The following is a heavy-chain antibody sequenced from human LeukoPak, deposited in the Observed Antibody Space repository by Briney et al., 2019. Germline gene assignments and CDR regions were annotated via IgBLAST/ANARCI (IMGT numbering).Heavy chain of an antibody. Sequence: GGSLRLSCAASGFTFSSYAMHWVRQAPGKGLEWVAVISYDGSNKYYADSVKGRFTISRDNSKNTLYLQMNSLRAEDTAVYYCAKTLWGIKTKPLDYWGQGTLVTVSS. J-gene: IGHJ4*02. D-gene: IGHD3-16*01. CDR1: GFTFSSYA. CDR2: ISYDGSNK. CDR3: AKTLWGIKTKPLDY. V-gene: IGHV3-30*04.